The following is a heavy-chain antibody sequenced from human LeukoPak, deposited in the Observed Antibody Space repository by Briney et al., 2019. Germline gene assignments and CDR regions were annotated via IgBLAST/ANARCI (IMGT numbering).Heavy chain of an antibody. Sequence: GGSLRLSCAASGFTFSSYEMNWVRQAPGKGLEWVSYISSGSTIYYADSVKGRFTISRDNAKNSLYLQMNSLRAEDTAVYYCARDRGRPGGFDYWGQGTLVTVSS. V-gene: IGHV3-48*03. CDR3: ARDRGRPGGFDY. CDR1: GFTFSSYE. CDR2: ISSGSTI. D-gene: IGHD1-26*01. J-gene: IGHJ4*02.